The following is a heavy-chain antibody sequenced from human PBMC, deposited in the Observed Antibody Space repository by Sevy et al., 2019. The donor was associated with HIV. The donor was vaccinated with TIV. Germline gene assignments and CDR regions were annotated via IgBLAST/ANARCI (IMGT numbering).Heavy chain of an antibody. CDR3: ARRGRTSRYGDY. V-gene: IGHV1-18*01. D-gene: IGHD2-2*01. J-gene: IGHJ4*02. CDR1: GYTFTTYG. CDR2: ISAYNGNT. Sequence: ATVKVSCKASGYTFTTYGISWVGQAPGQGLEWMGWISAYNGNTNYAQHLQGRVTMTTDTSTSTAYMEVRSLRSDDTAVYYCARRGRTSRYGDYWGQGTLVIVSS.